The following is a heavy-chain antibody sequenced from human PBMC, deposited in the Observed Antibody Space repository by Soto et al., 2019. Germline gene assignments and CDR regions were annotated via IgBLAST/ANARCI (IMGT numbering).Heavy chain of an antibody. CDR3: ARAAIHGSSWYFWFDP. CDR2: IVPMFGTT. D-gene: IGHD6-13*01. CDR1: GGTFSRHA. V-gene: IGHV1-69*13. Sequence: SVKVSCKTSGGTFSRHAINWVRQAPGQGLEWMGGIVPMFGTTNYAQKFKGRVTISADESTSTAYMELSSLRSEDAAVYYCARAAIHGSSWYFWFDPWGQGTLVTVSS. J-gene: IGHJ5*02.